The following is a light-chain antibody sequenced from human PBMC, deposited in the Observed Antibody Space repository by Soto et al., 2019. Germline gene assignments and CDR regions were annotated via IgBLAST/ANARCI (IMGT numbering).Light chain of an antibody. J-gene: IGKJ3*01. CDR3: QQSYSTPLT. V-gene: IGKV1-39*01. CDR2: GAS. Sequence: DIQMTQSPTSLSASVGDRVTITCRASQSITTFLNWYQQKPGKAPELLIFGASRLQSGVPSRFSGGGSGTDFTPTISSLQPEDFASYYCQQSYSTPLTFGPGTKVDIK. CDR1: QSITTF.